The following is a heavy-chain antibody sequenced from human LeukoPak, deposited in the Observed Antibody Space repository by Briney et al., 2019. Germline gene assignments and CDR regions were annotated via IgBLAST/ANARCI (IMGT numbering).Heavy chain of an antibody. CDR3: AKDSAIAVAGPYYYYGMDV. D-gene: IGHD6-19*01. J-gene: IGHJ6*02. Sequence: PGGSLRLSCAASGFTFSSYAMSWVRQAPGKGLEWVSAISGSGGSTYYADSVKGRFTISRDNSKNTLYLQMNSLRAEDTAVYYCAKDSAIAVAGPYYYYGMDVWGQGTTVTVSS. V-gene: IGHV3-23*01. CDR2: ISGSGGST. CDR1: GFTFSSYA.